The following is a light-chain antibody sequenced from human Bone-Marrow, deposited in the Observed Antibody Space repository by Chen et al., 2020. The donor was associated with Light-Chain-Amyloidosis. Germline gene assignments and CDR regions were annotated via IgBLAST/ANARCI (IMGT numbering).Light chain of an antibody. V-gene: IGLV1-44*01. CDR3: ATYDDSLNGAA. J-gene: IGLJ2*01. CDR2: TNS. Sequence: QSVLSQPPSASGTPGQRVTISCSCGRANIGSNTVNWYQHLPGKAPKLLIHTNSYRPSGVPDRFSASKSGTSASLAISGLQSEDEADYYCATYDDSLNGAAFGGGTKLTVL. CDR1: RANIGSNT.